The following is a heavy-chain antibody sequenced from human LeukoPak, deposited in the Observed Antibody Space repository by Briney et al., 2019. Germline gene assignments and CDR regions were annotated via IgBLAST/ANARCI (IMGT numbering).Heavy chain of an antibody. CDR3: ARQEYSSTYDY. CDR2: SYHSGST. J-gene: IGHJ4*02. V-gene: IGHV4-38-2*01. CDR1: GYSLSSGYY. Sequence: PSETLTLTCAVSGYSLSSGYYWGWIRQPPGKGLEWIGSSYHSGSTYYNPSLKSRVTISVDTSKNQFSLKLSSVTAADTAVYYCARQEYSSTYDYWGQGTLVTVSS. D-gene: IGHD6-6*01.